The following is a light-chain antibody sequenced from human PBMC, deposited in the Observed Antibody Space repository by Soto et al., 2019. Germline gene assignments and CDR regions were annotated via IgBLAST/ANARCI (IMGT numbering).Light chain of an antibody. CDR1: QSVSSS. CDR3: XXRSDCPLS. CDR2: DAS. J-gene: IGKJ4*01. Sequence: EIVLTQSPVTLSLSPGERATLSCRASQSVSSSLAWYQHKPGQAPRLLIYDASNRATGIPARFSGSGSETAXXXXXXXLEPXDFXXXXXXXRSDCPLSFGGGTKVEIK. V-gene: IGKV3-11*01.